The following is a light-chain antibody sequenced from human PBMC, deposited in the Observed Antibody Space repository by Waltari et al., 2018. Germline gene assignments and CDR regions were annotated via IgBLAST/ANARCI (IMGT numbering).Light chain of an antibody. Sequence: DIQMTQAPSSLSASIGDRVIITCRASENIDNHVSWYRQKPGTAPELLIYRISSLQSGVPSRFSGGGSGTDFTLTISRLPPEDFATYICQQSYSRPPTFGQGTKVEIK. V-gene: IGKV1-39*01. CDR3: QQSYSRPPT. CDR2: RIS. J-gene: IGKJ2*01. CDR1: ENIDNH.